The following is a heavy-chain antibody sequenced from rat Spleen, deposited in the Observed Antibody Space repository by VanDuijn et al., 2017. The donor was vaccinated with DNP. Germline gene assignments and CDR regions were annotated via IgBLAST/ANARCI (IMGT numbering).Heavy chain of an antibody. CDR2: ISYSGST. J-gene: IGHJ2*01. Sequence: EVQLQESGPGLVKPSQSLSLTCSVTGYSITSNYWGLIRKFPGNKMEWIGHISYSGSTTYNHSLKSRISITRDTSKNQFFLQLNSVTTEDTATYYCARQPTGMDYWGQGVMVIVSS. CDR1: GYSITSNY. D-gene: IGHD1-7*01. V-gene: IGHV3-1*01. CDR3: ARQPTGMDY.